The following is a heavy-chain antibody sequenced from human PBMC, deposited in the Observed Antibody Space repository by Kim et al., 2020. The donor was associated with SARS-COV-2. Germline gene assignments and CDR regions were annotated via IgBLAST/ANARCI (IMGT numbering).Heavy chain of an antibody. Sequence: SYAQKFQGRVTMTRDTSTSTVYMELSSLRSEDTAVYYCARRYYYYGMDVWGQGTTVTVSS. CDR3: ARRYYYYGMDV. J-gene: IGHJ6*02. V-gene: IGHV1-46*01.